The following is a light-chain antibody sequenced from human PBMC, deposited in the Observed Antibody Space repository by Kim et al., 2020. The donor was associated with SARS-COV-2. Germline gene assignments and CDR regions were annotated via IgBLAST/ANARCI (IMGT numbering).Light chain of an antibody. CDR1: QSISSW. CDR2: AAS. J-gene: IGKJ2*01. CDR3: QHYNNYAPT. V-gene: IGKV1D-16*01. Sequence: SASVGDRGTITCRASQSISSWLAWYQQKPGKAPKSLVYAASTLQSGVPSRFSGSGSGTDFTLTISSLQPEDFATYYCQHYNNYAPTFGQGTKLEI.